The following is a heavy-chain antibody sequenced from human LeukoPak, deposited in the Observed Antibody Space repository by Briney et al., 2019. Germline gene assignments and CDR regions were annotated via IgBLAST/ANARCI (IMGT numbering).Heavy chain of an antibody. V-gene: IGHV3-64*01. Sequence: GRFTISRDNSKDTLYLQMGSLRDEDMAVYYCARGNDTAGASDIWGQGTMVTVSS. J-gene: IGHJ3*02. D-gene: IGHD5-18*01. CDR3: ARGNDTAGASDI.